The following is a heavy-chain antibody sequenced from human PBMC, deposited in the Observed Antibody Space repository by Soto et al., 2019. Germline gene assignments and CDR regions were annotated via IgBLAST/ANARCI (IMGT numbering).Heavy chain of an antibody. D-gene: IGHD5-18*01. V-gene: IGHV1-69*13. CDR2: IIPIFGTA. Sequence: SVKVSCKASGGTFSSYAISRVRQAPGQGLEWMGGIIPIFGTANYAQKFQGRVTITADESTSTAYMELSSLRSEDTAVYYCARVAGGYSYGWDAFDIWGQGTMVTVSS. CDR1: GGTFSSYA. J-gene: IGHJ3*02. CDR3: ARVAGGYSYGWDAFDI.